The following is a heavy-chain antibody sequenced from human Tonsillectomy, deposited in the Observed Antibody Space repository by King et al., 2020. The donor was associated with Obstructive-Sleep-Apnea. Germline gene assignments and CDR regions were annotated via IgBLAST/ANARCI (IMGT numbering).Heavy chain of an antibody. V-gene: IGHV1-2*02. CDR1: GHTFTGYY. CDR3: ARDVVSAAMRGYFDY. D-gene: IGHD2-2*01. Sequence: QLVQSGAEVKKPGASVKVSCKASGHTFTGYYIHWVRQAPGKGLECMGWINPNSGGTNFAQRFQGRVTMTRDTSISTAYMELSSLRSDDTAVSYCARDVVSAAMRGYFDYWGQGTLVTVSS. J-gene: IGHJ4*02. CDR2: INPNSGGT.